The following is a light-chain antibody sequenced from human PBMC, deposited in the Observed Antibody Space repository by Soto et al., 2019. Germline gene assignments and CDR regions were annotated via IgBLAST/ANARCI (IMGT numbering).Light chain of an antibody. CDR1: QIIASW. V-gene: IGKV1-5*01. J-gene: IGKJ5*01. CDR3: QQYNTYSAT. Sequence: DIQMTQSPSTLSASVRDSVTITCRATQIIASWLAWYQQTPGKAPKLLIYGASTSESGVPSRFSGSGSGTEFTLTIRSLQPGDFATYYCQQYNTYSATFGQGTRLEIK. CDR2: GAS.